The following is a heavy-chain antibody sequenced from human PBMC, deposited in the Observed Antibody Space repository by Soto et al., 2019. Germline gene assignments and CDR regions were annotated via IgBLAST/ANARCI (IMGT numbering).Heavy chain of an antibody. J-gene: IGHJ5*02. Sequence: QVQLQQWGAGLLKPSETLSLTCAVYGGSFSGYYWSWIRQPPGKGLEWIGEINHSGSTNYNPSLMSRVTLSVDTSKSQFSRKLSSVTAADTAVYYCAASNKGYSIGLWTSWGQGTLVTVSS. CDR3: AASNKGYSIGLWTS. CDR1: GGSFSGYY. CDR2: INHSGST. V-gene: IGHV4-34*01. D-gene: IGHD6-25*01.